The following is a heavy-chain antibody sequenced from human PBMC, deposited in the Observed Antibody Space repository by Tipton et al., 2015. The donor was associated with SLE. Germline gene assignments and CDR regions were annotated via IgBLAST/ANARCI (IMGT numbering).Heavy chain of an antibody. CDR2: IYTSGST. CDR3: ARGGSSSWSDDAFDI. Sequence: GLVKPSETLSLTCTVSGGSISSYYWSWIRQPPGKGLEWIGYIYTSGSTNYNPSLKSRVTISVDTSKNQFSLKLSSVTAADTAVYYCARGGSSSWSDDAFDIWGQGTMVTVSS. V-gene: IGHV4-4*08. J-gene: IGHJ3*02. D-gene: IGHD6-13*01. CDR1: GGSISSYY.